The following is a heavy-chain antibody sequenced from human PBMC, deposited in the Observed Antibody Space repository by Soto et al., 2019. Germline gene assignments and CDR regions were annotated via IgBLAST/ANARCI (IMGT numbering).Heavy chain of an antibody. V-gene: IGHV1-46*03. CDR2: INPSGGST. Sequence: ASVKVSCKASGYTFTSYYMHWVRQVPGQGLEWMGIINPSGGSTSYAQKFQGRVTMTRDTSTSTVYMELSSLRSEDTAVYYCARESYDYIWGSYPHSTFDIWGQGTMVTVSS. J-gene: IGHJ3*02. CDR1: GYTFTSYY. D-gene: IGHD3-16*02. CDR3: ARESYDYIWGSYPHSTFDI.